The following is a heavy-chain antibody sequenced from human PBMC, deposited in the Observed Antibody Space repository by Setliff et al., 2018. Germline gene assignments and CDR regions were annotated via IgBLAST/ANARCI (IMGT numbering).Heavy chain of an antibody. CDR1: GFTFSSYS. J-gene: IGHJ6*03. CDR3: ARDGVHTAMLIDYYYYMDV. Sequence: GESLRLSCAASGFTFSSYSINWARQAPGKGLEWVSSISSSSSYIYYADSVKGRFTISRDNSKNTLYLQMNSLRSEDTAVYYCARDGVHTAMLIDYYYYMDVWGKGTTVTVSS. V-gene: IGHV3-21*04. CDR2: ISSSSSYI. D-gene: IGHD5-18*01.